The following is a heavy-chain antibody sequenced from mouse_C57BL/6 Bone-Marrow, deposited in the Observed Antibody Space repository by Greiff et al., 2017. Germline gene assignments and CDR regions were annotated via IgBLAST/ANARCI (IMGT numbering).Heavy chain of an antibody. D-gene: IGHD1-1*01. V-gene: IGHV1-39*01. CDR3: AREATTVVDYAMDY. CDR2: INPNYGTT. Sequence: VQLQQSGPELVKPGASVKISCKASGYSFTDYNMNWVKQSNGKSLEWIGVINPNYGTTSYNQKFKGKATLTVEQSSRTAYMQLNSLTSEDSAVYYCAREATTVVDYAMDYCGQGTSVTVSS. J-gene: IGHJ4*01. CDR1: GYSFTDYN.